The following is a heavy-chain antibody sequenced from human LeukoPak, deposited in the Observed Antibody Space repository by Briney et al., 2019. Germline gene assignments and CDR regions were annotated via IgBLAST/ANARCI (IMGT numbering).Heavy chain of an antibody. CDR3: ARGVPAAMSRDYYYYYYMDV. V-gene: IGHV1-69*05. CDR2: IIPIFGTA. CDR1: GGTFSRYA. J-gene: IGHJ6*03. D-gene: IGHD2-2*01. Sequence: SVKVYCKASGGTFSRYAISWVRQAPGQGLEWMGGIIPIFGTANYVQKFQGRVTITTDESTSTAYMELSSLRSEDTAVYYCARGVPAAMSRDYYYYYYMDVWGKGTTVTVSS.